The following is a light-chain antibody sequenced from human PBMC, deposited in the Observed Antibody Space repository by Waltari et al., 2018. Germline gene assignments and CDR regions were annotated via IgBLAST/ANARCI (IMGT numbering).Light chain of an antibody. J-gene: IGKJ1*01. CDR2: DAS. Sequence: DIFLTQSPGTLSLSPGEGVTLSCRASQSISRFLAWYQQKPGQAPRLLIYDASTRATGIPDRFSGSGSGTDFSLTISRLEPEDFAVYYCQKYGTLPATFGQGTKVEIK. CDR3: QKYGTLPAT. V-gene: IGKV3-20*01. CDR1: QSISRF.